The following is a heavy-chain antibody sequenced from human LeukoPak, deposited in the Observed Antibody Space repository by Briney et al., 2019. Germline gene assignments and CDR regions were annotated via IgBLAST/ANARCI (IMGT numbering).Heavy chain of an antibody. CDR1: GYTFTAYH. CDR2: IIPNSGAT. D-gene: IGHD2-21*01. J-gene: IGHJ3*02. CDR3: ARGISGGFDI. Sequence: ASVKVSXKPSGYTFTAYHMHWVRQAPGQGLEWMGRIIPNSGATNYAQNFHDRVTLTRDTSISTAYMELSRLRPDDTAVYFCARGISGGFDIWGQGTMVTVSS. V-gene: IGHV1-2*06.